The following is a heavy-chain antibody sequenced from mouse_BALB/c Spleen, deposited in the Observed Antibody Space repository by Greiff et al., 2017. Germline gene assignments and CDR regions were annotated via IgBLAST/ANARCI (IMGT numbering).Heavy chain of an antibody. V-gene: IGHV1S132*01. CDR3: ARSYYYGSSSYYFDY. D-gene: IGHD1-1*01. J-gene: IGHJ2*01. CDR1: GYTFTSYW. Sequence: QVQLQQSGAELVKPGASVKLSCKTSGYTFTSYWIQWVQQRPGQGLGWIGEIFPGTGTTYYNEKFKGKATLTIDTSSSTAYMQLSSLTSEDSAVYFCARSYYYGSSSYYFDYWGQGTTLTVSS. CDR2: IFPGTGTT.